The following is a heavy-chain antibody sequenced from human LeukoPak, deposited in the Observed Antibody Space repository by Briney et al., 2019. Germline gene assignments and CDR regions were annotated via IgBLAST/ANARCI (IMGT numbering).Heavy chain of an antibody. CDR2: ISSSGSTI. J-gene: IGHJ4*02. Sequence: GGSLRLPCAASGFTFSSYEMNRVRQAPGKGLEWVSYISSSGSTIYYADSVKGRFTISRDNAKNSLYLQMNSLRAEDTAVYYCARFAYCSSTSCLDYWGQGTLVTVSS. CDR1: GFTFSSYE. D-gene: IGHD2-2*01. V-gene: IGHV3-48*03. CDR3: ARFAYCSSTSCLDY.